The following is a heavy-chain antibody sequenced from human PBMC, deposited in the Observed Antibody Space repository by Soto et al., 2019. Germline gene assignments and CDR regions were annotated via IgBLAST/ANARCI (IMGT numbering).Heavy chain of an antibody. J-gene: IGHJ4*02. Sequence: EVQMLESGGGLVQPGGSLRLSCAASGFTFRNYAMSWVRQAPGKGLEWVSAISGSGGTTYFADSVKGRFTISRDNSRNTLSLQMSSLRAEDTAIYYCAKDAPITGPYFDDWGQGTLVTVSS. CDR2: ISGSGGTT. CDR3: AKDAPITGPYFDD. CDR1: GFTFRNYA. V-gene: IGHV3-23*01. D-gene: IGHD3-16*01.